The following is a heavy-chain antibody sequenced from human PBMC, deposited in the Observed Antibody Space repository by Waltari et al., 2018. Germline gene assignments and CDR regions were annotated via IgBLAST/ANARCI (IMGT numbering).Heavy chain of an antibody. J-gene: IGHJ4*01. V-gene: IGHV4-39*07. D-gene: IGHD3-22*01. CDR1: GPYIMPNS. CDR2: RYYNGST. CDR3: ARDFFDSISYFSASAFDF. Sequence: QFQLQESGPGLVKPSETLSVTCTVSGPYIMPNSCGWIRQSPGKGREWIGTRYYNGSTVLNPSLKSRVTISVDTSKNRFSLKMTSVTAADTAVYYCARDFFDSISYFSASAFDFWGQGNSVTVSS.